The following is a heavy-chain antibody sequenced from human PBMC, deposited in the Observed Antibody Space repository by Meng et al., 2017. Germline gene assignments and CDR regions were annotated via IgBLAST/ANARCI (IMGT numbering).Heavy chain of an antibody. J-gene: IGHJ4*02. D-gene: IGHD6-19*01. V-gene: IGHV4-4*02. CDR2: IYHGGNT. CDR3: ASWIYSCGWQ. Sequence: QGQLQGAGPGLVKPSGTLSLTCGVSGGSISSVDWWSWVRQPPGKGLEWIGEIYHGGNTNYNPSLKSRVTISIDKSKNQFSLKLSSVTAADTAVYYCASWIYSCGWQWGQGTLVTVSS. CDR1: GGSISSVDW.